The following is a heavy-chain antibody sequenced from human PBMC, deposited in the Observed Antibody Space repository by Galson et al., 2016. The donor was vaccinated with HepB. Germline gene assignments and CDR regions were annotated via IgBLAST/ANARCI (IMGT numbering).Heavy chain of an antibody. J-gene: IGHJ4*02. Sequence: SLRLSCAASGFTLHTYTMNWVRQAPGKGLEWVSSISSGSSYIYYADSVKGRFTISRDNSKNTLYLQMNSLRAEDSAVYYCARESPHIAVPVLDDWGQGTLVTVSS. CDR2: ISSGSSYI. V-gene: IGHV3-21*01. D-gene: IGHD6-19*01. CDR3: ARESPHIAVPVLDD. CDR1: GFTLHTYT.